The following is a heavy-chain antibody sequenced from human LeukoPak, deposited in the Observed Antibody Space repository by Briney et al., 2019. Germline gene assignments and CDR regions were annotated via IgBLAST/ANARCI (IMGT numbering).Heavy chain of an antibody. Sequence: SETLSLTCTVSGGSINNYYWSWVRQPPGKGLEWIGNIYYNGSTNYNPSLKSRVTISIDTSKNQFSLKLSSVTAADTAVYYCARTRYSSSWEYFDYWGQGTLVTVSS. D-gene: IGHD6-13*01. CDR1: GGSINNYY. CDR3: ARTRYSSSWEYFDY. V-gene: IGHV4-59*12. J-gene: IGHJ4*02. CDR2: IYYNGST.